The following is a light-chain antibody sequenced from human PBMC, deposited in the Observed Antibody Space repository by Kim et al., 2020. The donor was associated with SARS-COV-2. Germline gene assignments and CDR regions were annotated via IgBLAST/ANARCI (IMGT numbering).Light chain of an antibody. CDR3: QHYIYYPFT. CDR1: ESISTW. Sequence: DIQMTQSPSTLSASVGDRVTITCRASESISTWLAWYQQIPGKAPKLLIYDASSLQSGVPSRISGSGSETDFTLTISSLQPDDFATYFRQHYIYYPFTFGQGPKLEI. CDR2: DAS. V-gene: IGKV1-5*01. J-gene: IGKJ2*01.